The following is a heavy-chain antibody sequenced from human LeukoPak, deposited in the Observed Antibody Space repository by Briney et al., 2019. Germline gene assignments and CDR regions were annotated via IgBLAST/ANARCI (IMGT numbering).Heavy chain of an antibody. CDR1: GFMFSSFE. Sequence: GGSLRLSCAASGFMFSSFEMNWVRQAPGKGLEWVSYISSSGSTVYYADSVKGRFTISRDNAKNSLYLQMNSLRAEDTAVYYCAKARLVTTHFDYWGQGTLVTVSS. CDR3: AKARLVTTHFDY. D-gene: IGHD4-17*01. J-gene: IGHJ4*02. V-gene: IGHV3-48*03. CDR2: ISSSGSTV.